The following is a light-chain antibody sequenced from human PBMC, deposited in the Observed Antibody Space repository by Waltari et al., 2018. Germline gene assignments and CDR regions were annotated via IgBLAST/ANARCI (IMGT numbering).Light chain of an antibody. CDR3: SSYTSSSTYV. CDR1: SSDVGGYNY. Sequence: QSALTQPASVSGSPGQSITISCTGTSSDVGGYNYVSWYQQYPGKAPKLMIYDVSNRPSGVSNRFSGSKSGNTASLTISGLQAEDVADYYCSSYTSSSTYVFGTGTKVTVL. V-gene: IGLV2-14*01. CDR2: DVS. J-gene: IGLJ1*01.